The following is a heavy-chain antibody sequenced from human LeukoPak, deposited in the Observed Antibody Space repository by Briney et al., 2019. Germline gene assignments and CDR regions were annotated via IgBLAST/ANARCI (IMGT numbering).Heavy chain of an antibody. Sequence: QTGGSLRLSCAASGFTFDEYAMHWVRHAPGKGLEWVSLISWDGGSTDYADSVKGRFTISRDNSKNSLYLQMNSLRAEDTALYYCAKDGGYSASYKGSFDCWGQGTLVTVSS. CDR2: ISWDGGST. J-gene: IGHJ4*02. D-gene: IGHD1-26*01. CDR3: AKDGGYSASYKGSFDC. V-gene: IGHV3-43D*03. CDR1: GFTFDEYA.